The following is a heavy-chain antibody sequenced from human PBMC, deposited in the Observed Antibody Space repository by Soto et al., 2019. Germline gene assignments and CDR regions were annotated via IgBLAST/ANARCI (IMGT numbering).Heavy chain of an antibody. D-gene: IGHD3-9*01. Sequence: SETLSLTCTASGGSISSSSYYWGWIRQPPGKGLEWIGSIYYSGSTYYNPSLKSRVTISVDTSKNQFSLKLSSVTAADTAVYYCVIQIYDILTGYYSPRYFDYWGQGTLVTVSS. CDR3: VIQIYDILTGYYSPRYFDY. CDR2: IYYSGST. J-gene: IGHJ4*02. CDR1: GGSISSSSYY. V-gene: IGHV4-39*01.